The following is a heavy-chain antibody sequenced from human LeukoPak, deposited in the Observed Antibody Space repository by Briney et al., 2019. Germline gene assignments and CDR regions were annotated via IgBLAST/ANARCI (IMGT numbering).Heavy chain of an antibody. J-gene: IGHJ6*02. Sequence: PGGSLRLSCAASGFTFSVYWMHWVRQAPGKGLVWVSRIKSDGSSTTYADSVKGRFTISRDNAKNTLYLQMNSLRAEDTAVYYCTRDHGMDVWGQGTTVTVSS. CDR2: IKSDGSST. CDR1: GFTFSVYW. CDR3: TRDHGMDV. V-gene: IGHV3-74*01.